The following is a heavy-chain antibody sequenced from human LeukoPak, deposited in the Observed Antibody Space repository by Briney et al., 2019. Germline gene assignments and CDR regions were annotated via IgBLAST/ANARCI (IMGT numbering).Heavy chain of an antibody. J-gene: IGHJ4*02. CDR2: ISGGGVNI. Sequence: GGSLRLSCAASGFSFINYAMSWVRQAPGKGRKWVSVISGGGVNIFYAESVKGRFTISRDDPKKPVYLQMNSLRAEDPAAYYCAKDPIYYAPAAPYYFDYWGQGTLVTVSS. CDR1: GFSFINYA. V-gene: IGHV3-23*01. D-gene: IGHD2-2*01. CDR3: AKDPIYYAPAAPYYFDY.